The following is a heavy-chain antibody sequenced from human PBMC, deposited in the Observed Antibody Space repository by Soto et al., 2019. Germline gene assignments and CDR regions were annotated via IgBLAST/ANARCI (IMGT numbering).Heavy chain of an antibody. D-gene: IGHD1-26*01. Sequence: PGGSLRLSCAASGFTFSNYDMHWVRQRVGKGLEWVSAIGSAGDAFYPGSVQGRFTISRENAKNSFYLQMNSLRAGDTAVYYCARGILGPGDYYYGMDVWGQGTTVTVSS. CDR1: GFTFSNYD. J-gene: IGHJ6*02. V-gene: IGHV3-13*04. CDR3: ARGILGPGDYYYGMDV. CDR2: IGSAGDA.